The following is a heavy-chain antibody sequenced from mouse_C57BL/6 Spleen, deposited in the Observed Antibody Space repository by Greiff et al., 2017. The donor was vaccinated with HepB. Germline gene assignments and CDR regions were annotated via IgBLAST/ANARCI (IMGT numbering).Heavy chain of an antibody. CDR1: GYTFTSYW. CDR2: IDPSDSYT. CDR3: ARGDDYGFDY. D-gene: IGHD2-4*01. Sequence: QVQLQQPGAELVMPGASVKLSCKASGYTFTSYWMHWVKQRPGQGLEWIGEIDPSDSYTNYNQKFKGKSTLTVDKSSSTAYMQLSSLTSEDSAVYYCARGDDYGFDYWGQGTLVTVSA. J-gene: IGHJ3*01. V-gene: IGHV1-69*01.